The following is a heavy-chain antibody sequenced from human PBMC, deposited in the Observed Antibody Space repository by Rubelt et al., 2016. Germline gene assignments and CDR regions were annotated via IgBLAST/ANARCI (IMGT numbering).Heavy chain of an antibody. V-gene: IGHV1-3*01. CDR3: AREDTTDRGWYDALDI. CDR1: GYTFTSYA. J-gene: IGHJ3*02. D-gene: IGHD6-19*01. Sequence: QVQLVQSGAEVKKPGASVKVSCKASGYTFTSYAMHWVRQAPGQRLEWMGWITAGNGNTQYSQKFQGRVTITRDTSARTAYMELSSLRSEDTAVYYCAREDTTDRGWYDALDIWGQGTMVTVSS. CDR2: ITAGNGNT.